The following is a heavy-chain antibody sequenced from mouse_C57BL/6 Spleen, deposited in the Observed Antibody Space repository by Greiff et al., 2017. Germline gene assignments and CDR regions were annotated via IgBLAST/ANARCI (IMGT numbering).Heavy chain of an antibody. D-gene: IGHD1-1*01. Sequence: VQLQQSGAELVRPGSSVKLSCKASGYTFTSYWLDWVKQRPGQGLEWIGNIYPSDSETHYNQKFKDKATLTVDKSSSTAYMQLSSLTSEDSAVYYCARSTTVVENYFDYWGQGTTLTVAS. CDR3: ARSTTVVENYFDY. J-gene: IGHJ2*01. CDR2: IYPSDSET. V-gene: IGHV1-61*01. CDR1: GYTFTSYW.